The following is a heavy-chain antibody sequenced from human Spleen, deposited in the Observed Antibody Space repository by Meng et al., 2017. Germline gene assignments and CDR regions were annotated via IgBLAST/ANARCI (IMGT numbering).Heavy chain of an antibody. D-gene: IGHD3-3*01. V-gene: IGHV4-4*02. Sequence: SETLSLTCAVSGGSISSSNWWSWVRQPPGKGLEWIGEIYHSGSTNYNPSLKSRVTISVDTSKNQFSLKLSSVTAADTAVYYCARVLGLKYYDFWSGYYHGPTAGMDVWGQGTTVTVSS. CDR3: ARVLGLKYYDFWSGYYHGPTAGMDV. CDR2: IYHSGST. J-gene: IGHJ6*02. CDR1: GGSISSSNW.